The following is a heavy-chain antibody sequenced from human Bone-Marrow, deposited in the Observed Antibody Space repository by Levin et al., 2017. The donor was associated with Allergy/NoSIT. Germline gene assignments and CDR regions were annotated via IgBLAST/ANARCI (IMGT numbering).Heavy chain of an antibody. CDR3: AREKFHYGSGTYYMGWFAP. V-gene: IGHV4-38-2*02. CDR2: IHHSGST. J-gene: IGHJ5*02. CDR1: GYSISTAYF. D-gene: IGHD3-10*01. Sequence: KASETLSLTCVVSGYSISTAYFWGWIRQSPGKGLEWIGIIHHSGSTYYNPSLQSRVTIQVNTSANEFNLKLNSVTAADTAVYYCAREKFHYGSGTYYMGWFAPWGRGTRVTVSA.